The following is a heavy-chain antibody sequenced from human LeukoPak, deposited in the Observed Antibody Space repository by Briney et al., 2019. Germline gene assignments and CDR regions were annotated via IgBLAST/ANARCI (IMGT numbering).Heavy chain of an antibody. CDR2: INPNSGGT. Sequence: ASVKVSCKASGYTFTGYYMHWVRQAPGQGLEWMGWINPNSGGTNYAQKFQGRVIMTRDTSISTAYMELSRLRSDDTAVYYCARSRATITLFDPWGQGTLVTVSS. CDR3: ARSRATITLFDP. V-gene: IGHV1-2*02. D-gene: IGHD5-12*01. CDR1: GYTFTGYY. J-gene: IGHJ5*02.